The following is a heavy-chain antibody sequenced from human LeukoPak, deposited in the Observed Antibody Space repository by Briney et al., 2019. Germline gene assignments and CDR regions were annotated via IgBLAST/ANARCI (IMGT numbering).Heavy chain of an antibody. CDR3: ARPRYYDSSGYYFDI. CDR2: ISSSGSTI. J-gene: IGHJ3*02. D-gene: IGHD3-22*01. Sequence: GGSLRLSCVASGFTFSTYEMKWVRQAPGKGLEWVSYISSSGSTIYYADSVKGRFTISRDNAKNSLYLQMNSLRAEDTAVYYCARPRYYDSSGYYFDIWGQGTMVTVSS. CDR1: GFTFSTYE. V-gene: IGHV3-48*03.